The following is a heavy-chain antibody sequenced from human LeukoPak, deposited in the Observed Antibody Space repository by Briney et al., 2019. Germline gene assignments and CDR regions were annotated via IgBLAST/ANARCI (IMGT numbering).Heavy chain of an antibody. CDR2: INPNSGDT. J-gene: IGHJ4*02. CDR1: GYIFTGYY. CDR3: ARGLRYFDWLLYGGDHFDY. V-gene: IGHV1-2*02. Sequence: ASVKVSCKASGYIFTGYYMHWVRQAPGQGLEWMGWINPNSGDTNYAQKFQGRVTMTRDTSISTAYMELSRLRSDDTAVYYCARGLRYFDWLLYGGDHFDYWGQGTLVTVSS. D-gene: IGHD3-9*01.